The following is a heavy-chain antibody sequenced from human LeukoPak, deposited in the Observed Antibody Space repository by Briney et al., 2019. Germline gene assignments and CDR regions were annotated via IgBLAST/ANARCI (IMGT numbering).Heavy chain of an antibody. J-gene: IGHJ3*02. CDR1: GFTFSRHS. Sequence: GGSLRLSCAASGFTFSRHSMNWVRQAPGKGLEWVSSISTSSSYIYYADSVKDRFTISRDNARNSLFLQMNSLRAEDTAVYYCARDSGNYLDAFDIWGQGTMVTVSS. CDR2: ISTSSSYI. D-gene: IGHD1-26*01. CDR3: ARDSGNYLDAFDI. V-gene: IGHV3-21*01.